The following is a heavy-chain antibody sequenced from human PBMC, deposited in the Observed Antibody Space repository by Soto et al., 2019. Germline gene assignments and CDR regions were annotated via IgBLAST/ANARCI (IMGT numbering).Heavy chain of an antibody. CDR2: IWYDGSNK. J-gene: IGHJ4*02. CDR1: GFTFSSYG. Sequence: GGSLRLSCVASGFTFSSYGMHWVRQAPGKGLEWVAVIWYDGSNKYYADSVKGRFTISRDNSKNTLYLQMNSLRAEDTAVYYCARVRMYYDSSGFYDYCGQGSLVTGSS. D-gene: IGHD3-22*01. CDR3: ARVRMYYDSSGFYDY. V-gene: IGHV3-33*01.